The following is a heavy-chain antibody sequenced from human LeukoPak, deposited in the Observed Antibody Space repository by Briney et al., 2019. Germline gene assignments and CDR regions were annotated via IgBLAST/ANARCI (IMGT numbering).Heavy chain of an antibody. D-gene: IGHD5-18*01. CDR2: ISAYKGNT. J-gene: IGHJ4*02. CDR3: AREKTRYKYGYNY. Sequence: ASVKVSCKASGYNFISYDINWVRQAPGQGLEWMGWISAYKGNTNYAQKLQGRVTMTTDTSTSTAYMELRSLRSDDTGVYYCAREKTRYKYGYNYWGQGTLVIVSS. CDR1: GYNFISYD. V-gene: IGHV1-18*01.